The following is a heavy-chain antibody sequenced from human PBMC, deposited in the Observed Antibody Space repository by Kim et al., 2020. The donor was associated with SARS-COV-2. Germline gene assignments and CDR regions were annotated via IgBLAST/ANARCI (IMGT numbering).Heavy chain of an antibody. CDR1: GFTFSSYA. Sequence: GGSLRLSCAASGFTFSSYAMSWVRQAPGKGLEWVSAISGSGGSTYYADSVKGRFTISRDNSKNTLYLQMNSLRAEDTAVYYCAKDSEVEIVVVPAAITGIDYWGQGTLVTVSS. CDR2: ISGSGGST. CDR3: AKDSEVEIVVVPAAITGIDY. J-gene: IGHJ4*02. V-gene: IGHV3-23*01. D-gene: IGHD2-2*01.